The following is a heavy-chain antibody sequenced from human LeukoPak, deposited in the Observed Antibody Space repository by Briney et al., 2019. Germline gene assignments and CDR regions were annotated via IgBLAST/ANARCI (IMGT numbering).Heavy chain of an antibody. CDR1: GFTFNSYW. V-gene: IGHV3-74*01. Sequence: GGSLRLSCADSGFTFNSYWMHWVRQAPGKGLAWVSHITTDGSGTSYADSVKGRFTISRDNAKKTLYLQMNSLRAEDAAVYYCARGAVAGANFDYWGLGTLVTVSS. CDR3: ARGAVAGANFDY. CDR2: ITTDGSGT. D-gene: IGHD1-26*01. J-gene: IGHJ4*02.